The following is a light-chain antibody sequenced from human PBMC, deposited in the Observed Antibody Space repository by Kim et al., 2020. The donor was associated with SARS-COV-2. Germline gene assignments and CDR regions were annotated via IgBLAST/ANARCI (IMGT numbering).Light chain of an antibody. CDR1: QSVTSNY. Sequence: DIVLTQSPGTLSLSPGERATLSCRASQSVTSNYLAWFQKKPGQAPRLLVYLASRRSTDIPDRFSGSGSETDFTLTISGVQPEDVAVYFCQQNDTLPYTFGPGTKLEI. J-gene: IGKJ2*01. CDR2: LAS. V-gene: IGKV3-20*01. CDR3: QQNDTLPYT.